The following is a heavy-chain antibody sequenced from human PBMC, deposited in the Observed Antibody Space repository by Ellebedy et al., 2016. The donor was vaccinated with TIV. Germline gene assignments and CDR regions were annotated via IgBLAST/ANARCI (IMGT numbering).Heavy chain of an antibody. V-gene: IGHV1-8*01. CDR1: GYTLTNYD. CDR2: MNPKSGHT. J-gene: IGHJ5*02. CDR3: ARRRCCSSTTCKVKTIFGMMTPSPIDT. D-gene: IGHD2-2*01. Sequence: ASVKVSCXTSGYTLTNYDISWVRQATGQGLEWMGWMNPKSGHTGYAQKFLGRLTLTRNTSVNTAYMELSSLKFEDTAVYYCARRRCCSSTTCKVKTIFGMMTPSPIDTWGRGTLVTVSS.